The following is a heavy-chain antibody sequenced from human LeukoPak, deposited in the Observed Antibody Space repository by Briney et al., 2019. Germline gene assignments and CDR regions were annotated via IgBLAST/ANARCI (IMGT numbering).Heavy chain of an antibody. V-gene: IGHV1-24*01. CDR1: GYTLAELS. D-gene: IGHD6-19*01. J-gene: IGHJ5*02. CDR2: YDPEHAKR. CDR3: AADIPRPGIAVAPSPNTWFDP. Sequence: ASVKVSCKVSGYTLAELSMHWVRQAPGKGLEWMGGYDPEHAKRIYAQKFQGRLTMTEDTSTDSAYMELSSLRSDDTAVYYCAADIPRPGIAVAPSPNTWFDPWGQGTLVTVSS.